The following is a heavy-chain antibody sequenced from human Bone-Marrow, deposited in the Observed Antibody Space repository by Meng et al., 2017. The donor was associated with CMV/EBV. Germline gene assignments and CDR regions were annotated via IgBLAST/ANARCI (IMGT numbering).Heavy chain of an antibody. CDR3: ASRSSSWTGQYNWFDP. Sequence: GESLKISCAASGFTFSSYAMHWVRQAPGKGLEWVAVISYDGSNKYYADSVKGRFTISRDNSKNTLYLQMNSLRAEDTAVYYCASRSSSWTGQYNWFDPWGQGTLVTFYS. D-gene: IGHD6-13*01. V-gene: IGHV3-30-3*01. CDR1: GFTFSSYA. J-gene: IGHJ5*02. CDR2: ISYDGSNK.